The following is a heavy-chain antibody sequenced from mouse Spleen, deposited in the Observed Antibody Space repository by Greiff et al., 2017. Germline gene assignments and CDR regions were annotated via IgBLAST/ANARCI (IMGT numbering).Heavy chain of an antibody. CDR2: IDPANGNT. CDR1: GFYFNNTY. Sequence: VQLKQSVAELVRPGASVKLSCTASGFYFNNTYMHWVKQRPEQGLEWIGRIDPANGNTKYAPKFQGKATITADTPSTTAYLQLSSLTSEDTAIYYSAMGYYSYYSYDSRLAYWGQGTLVIVTA. D-gene: IGHD2-12*01. V-gene: IGHV14-3*01. J-gene: IGHJ3*01. CDR3: AMGYYSYYSYDSRLAY.